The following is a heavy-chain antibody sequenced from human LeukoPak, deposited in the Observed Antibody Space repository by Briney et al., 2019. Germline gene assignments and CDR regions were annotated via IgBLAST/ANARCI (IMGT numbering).Heavy chain of an antibody. D-gene: IGHD5-12*01. CDR1: GYTFTYYY. V-gene: IGHV1-2*02. Sequence: VASVKVSCKASGYTFTYYYMHWVRQAPGQGLEWMGWINPNSAYTSYAQKLQGRVTITRDTSIDTAYMQLSRLRSDDTAVYYCAKDRYGDYEAPFHYYMDAWGRGTTVTVSS. CDR2: INPNSAYT. CDR3: AKDRYGDYEAPFHYYMDA. J-gene: IGHJ6*03.